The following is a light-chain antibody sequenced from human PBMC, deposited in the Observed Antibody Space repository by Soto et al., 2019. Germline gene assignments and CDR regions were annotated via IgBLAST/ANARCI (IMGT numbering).Light chain of an antibody. V-gene: IGKV3-15*01. J-gene: IGKJ5*01. Sequence: EIVLTQSPVTLSLSPGERATLSCRASQSVSSNLAWYQQKPGQAPRLLIYDTSTRAAGIPARFSGSGSGTDFTLTISSLQSEDFAIYYCQQYNSWRSITFGQGTRLEIK. CDR1: QSVSSN. CDR3: QQYNSWRSIT. CDR2: DTS.